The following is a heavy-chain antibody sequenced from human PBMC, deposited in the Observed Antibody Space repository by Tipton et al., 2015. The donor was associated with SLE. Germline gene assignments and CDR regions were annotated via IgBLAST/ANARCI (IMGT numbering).Heavy chain of an antibody. D-gene: IGHD3-16*01. CDR1: GGSISSGGYY. J-gene: IGHJ6*02. CDR3: ARDQSILGDYYYGMDV. Sequence: TLSLTCTVSGGSISSGGYYWSWIRQHPGKGLEWIGYIYYSGSTYYNPSLKSRVTISVDTSKNQFSLKLSSVTAADTAVYYCARDQSILGDYYYGMDVWGQGTTVTVSS. V-gene: IGHV4-31*03. CDR2: IYYSGST.